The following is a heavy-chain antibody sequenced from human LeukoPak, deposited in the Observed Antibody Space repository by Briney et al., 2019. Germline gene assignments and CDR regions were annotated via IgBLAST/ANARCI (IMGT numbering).Heavy chain of an antibody. CDR1: GGSISSYY. Sequence: SETLSLTCTVSGGSISSYYWSWIRQPPGKGLEWIGYIYYSGSTNYNPSLKSRVTISVDTSKNQFSLKLSSVTAADTAVYYCARAAARGYSGWFDPWGQGTLVTVSS. V-gene: IGHV4-59*01. CDR3: ARAAARGYSGWFDP. J-gene: IGHJ5*02. CDR2: IYYSGST. D-gene: IGHD2-2*01.